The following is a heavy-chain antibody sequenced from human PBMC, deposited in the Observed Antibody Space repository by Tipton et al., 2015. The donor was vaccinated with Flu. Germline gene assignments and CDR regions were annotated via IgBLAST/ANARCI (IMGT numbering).Heavy chain of an antibody. J-gene: IGHJ4*02. D-gene: IGHD6-19*01. CDR1: GGSISNYY. CDR3: ARVARTGSGWYSQYYFDY. V-gene: IGHV4-59*01. CDR2: IYYSGST. Sequence: TLSLTCTVSGGSISNYYCSWIRQPPGKGLEWIGYIYYSGSTNYNPSLKSRVTISVDTSKNQFSLRLSSVTAADTAVYYCARVARTGSGWYSQYYFDYWGQGTLVSVSS.